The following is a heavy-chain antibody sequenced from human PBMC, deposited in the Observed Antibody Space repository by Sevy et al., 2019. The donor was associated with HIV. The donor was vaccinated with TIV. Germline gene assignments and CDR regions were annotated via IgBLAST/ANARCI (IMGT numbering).Heavy chain of an antibody. D-gene: IGHD2-2*01. CDR1: GYTFTSYA. J-gene: IGHJ6*02. CDR3: ARVGLSGGYCSSTSCPAFPHYYYYGMDV. Sequence: ASVKVSCKASGYTFTSYAMNWVRQAPGQGLEWMGWINTNTGNPTYAQGFTGRFVFSLDTSVSTAYLQISSLKAEVTAVYYCARVGLSGGYCSSTSCPAFPHYYYYGMDVWGQGTTVTVSS. CDR2: INTNTGNP. V-gene: IGHV7-4-1*02.